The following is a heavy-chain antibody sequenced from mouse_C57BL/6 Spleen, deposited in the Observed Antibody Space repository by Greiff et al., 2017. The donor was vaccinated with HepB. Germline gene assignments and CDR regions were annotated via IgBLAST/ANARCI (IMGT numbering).Heavy chain of an antibody. CDR2: IYPGGGYT. CDR3: ARYDGYSPDY. Sequence: VQVVESGAELVRPGTSVKMSCKASGYTFTNYWIGWAKQRPGHGLEWIGDIYPGGGYTNYNEKFKGKATLTVDKSSSTAYMQFSSLTSEDSAIYYCARYDGYSPDYWGQGTTLTVSS. D-gene: IGHD2-3*01. V-gene: IGHV1-63*01. J-gene: IGHJ2*01. CDR1: GYTFTNYW.